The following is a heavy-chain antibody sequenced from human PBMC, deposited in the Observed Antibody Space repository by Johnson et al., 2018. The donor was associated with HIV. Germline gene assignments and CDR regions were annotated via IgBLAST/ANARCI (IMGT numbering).Heavy chain of an antibody. D-gene: IGHD2-15*01. CDR3: ARAKDAAYPYDAFDV. CDR1: GFTSDDYG. V-gene: IGHV3-20*04. CDR2: ISWNSGTI. J-gene: IGHJ3*01. Sequence: VQLVESGGRVVRPGGSLRLSCVASGFTSDDYGMSWVRQAPGKGLEWVSGISWNSGTIRYADSVKGRFSISRDNAKNSLYLQMNSLRPEDTAMYYCARAKDAAYPYDAFDVWGHGTMVIVSA.